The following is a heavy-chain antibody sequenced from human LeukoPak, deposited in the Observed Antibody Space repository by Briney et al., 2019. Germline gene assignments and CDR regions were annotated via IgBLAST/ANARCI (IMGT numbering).Heavy chain of an antibody. V-gene: IGHV3-33*08. Sequence: PGGSLRLSCAASGFTFSSYWMSWVRQAPGKGLEWVAVIWYDGSNKYYADSVKGRFTISRDNSKNTLYLQMNSLRAEDTAVYYCALGVVVTAIGGYDYWGQGTLVTVSS. D-gene: IGHD2-21*02. CDR2: IWYDGSNK. J-gene: IGHJ4*02. CDR1: GFTFSSYW. CDR3: ALGVVVTAIGGYDY.